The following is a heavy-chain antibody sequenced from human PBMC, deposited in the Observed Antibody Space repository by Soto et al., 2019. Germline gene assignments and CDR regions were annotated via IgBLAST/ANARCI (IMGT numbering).Heavy chain of an antibody. CDR2: IKSKTDDGTT. V-gene: IGHV3-15*07. CDR3: ASTYFDYWSGFYVYYDY. Sequence: GGSLRLSCAASGFTFVNAWMNWVLQAPWKGLEWVGRIKSKTDDGTTDYAAPVKGRFTISRDDSQNMLYLQMNSLKSEDTAVYYCASTYFDYWSGFYVYYDYWGQGILVTVSS. CDR1: GFTFVNAW. J-gene: IGHJ4*02. D-gene: IGHD3-3*01.